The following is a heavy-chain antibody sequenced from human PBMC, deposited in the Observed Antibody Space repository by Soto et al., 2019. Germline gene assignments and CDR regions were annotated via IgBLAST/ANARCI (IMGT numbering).Heavy chain of an antibody. V-gene: IGHV5-51*01. D-gene: IGHD5-18*01. Sequence: PGASLKISCKTSGYGFLNYWIGWVRQMPGKGLEWMGIIYPGDSDARYSPSFQGQVTISADKSISTVYLQWSSLKASDTAMYYCARHIVDTSMTASFNYWGQGTQVTVSS. CDR2: IYPGDSDA. CDR1: GYGFLNYW. J-gene: IGHJ4*02. CDR3: ARHIVDTSMTASFNY.